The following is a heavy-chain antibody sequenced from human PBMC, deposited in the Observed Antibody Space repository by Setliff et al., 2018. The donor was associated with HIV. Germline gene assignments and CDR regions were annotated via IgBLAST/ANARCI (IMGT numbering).Heavy chain of an antibody. D-gene: IGHD6-19*01. Sequence: SVKVSCKASGGTFNSYAINWVRQAPGQGLEWMGGIIPVFGTANYAQNFQGRVTITADESTSTAYMELSSLRSEDTAVYYCARGMHSSGWYDAFDIWGQGTMVTVSS. CDR2: IIPVFGTA. CDR3: ARGMHSSGWYDAFDI. V-gene: IGHV1-69*13. J-gene: IGHJ3*02. CDR1: GGTFNSYA.